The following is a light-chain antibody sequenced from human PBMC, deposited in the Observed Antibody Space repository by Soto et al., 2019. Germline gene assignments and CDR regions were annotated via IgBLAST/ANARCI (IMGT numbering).Light chain of an antibody. J-gene: IGLJ1*01. CDR3: TSYTSTSTYV. V-gene: IGLV2-14*01. Sequence: QSVLTHPSSVSGPPGQSITISCTVTSIDVGAYNYVSWYQHHPGKAPRLVIYDVTNRPSGISDRFSGYKSGNTASLTISGLLAEDEADYYCTSYTSTSTYVFGTGTKVTVL. CDR2: DVT. CDR1: SIDVGAYNY.